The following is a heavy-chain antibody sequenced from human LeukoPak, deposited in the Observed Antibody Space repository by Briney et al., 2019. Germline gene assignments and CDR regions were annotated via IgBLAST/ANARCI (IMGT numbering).Heavy chain of an antibody. CDR2: IYYSGST. V-gene: IGHV4-39*07. Sequence: PSETLSLTCTVSGGSISSGGYYWSWIRQHPGKGLEWIGSIYYSGSTYYNPSLKSRATISVDTSKNQFSLKLSSVTAADTAVYYCARDSPGRGFDPWGQGTLVTVSS. CDR1: GGSISSGGYY. CDR3: ARDSPGRGFDP. J-gene: IGHJ5*02.